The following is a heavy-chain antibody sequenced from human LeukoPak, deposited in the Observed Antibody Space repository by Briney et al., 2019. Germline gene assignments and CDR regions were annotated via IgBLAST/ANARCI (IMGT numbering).Heavy chain of an antibody. D-gene: IGHD4-17*01. CDR1: GGSFSGYY. J-gene: IGHJ4*02. CDR2: VSHSGST. V-gene: IGHV4-34*01. Sequence: PSETLSLTCAVSGGSFSGYYCNWLRQTPGKGLEWIGEVSHSGSTTNYNPSLKNRVTLSVDTSKTQFSLHLSSVTAADTAVYYCARQDMTTVTTLDYWGQGTLVTVSS. CDR3: ARQDMTTVTTLDY.